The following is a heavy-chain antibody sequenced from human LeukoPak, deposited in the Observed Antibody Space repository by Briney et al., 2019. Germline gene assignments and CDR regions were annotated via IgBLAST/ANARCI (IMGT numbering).Heavy chain of an antibody. CDR3: ARDGRYSAGGWFDP. J-gene: IGHJ5*02. CDR1: GGSISTYY. Sequence: SETLSLTCTVSGGSISTYYWSWIRQPPGKGLEEIGYIYYSGTPNYNPTLKSRVTMSVDTSKNQFPLKVSSVTAADTAVYYCARDGRYSAGGWFDPWGQGTLVTVSS. D-gene: IGHD5-12*01. V-gene: IGHV4-59*12. CDR2: IYYSGTP.